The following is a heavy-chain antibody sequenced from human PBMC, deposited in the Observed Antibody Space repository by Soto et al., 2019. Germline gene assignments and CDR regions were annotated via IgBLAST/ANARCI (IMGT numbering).Heavy chain of an antibody. D-gene: IGHD2-15*01. CDR3: ARDNIVVVAPEENYYYYYMDV. J-gene: IGHJ6*03. CDR2: IIPILGIA. V-gene: IGHV1-69*04. CDR1: GGTFSSYT. Sequence: ASVKVSCKASGGTFSSYTISWVRQAPGQGLEWMGRIIPILGIANYAQKFQGRVTITADKSTSTAYMELSSLRSEDTAVYYCARDNIVVVAPEENYYYYYMDVWGKGTTVTVSS.